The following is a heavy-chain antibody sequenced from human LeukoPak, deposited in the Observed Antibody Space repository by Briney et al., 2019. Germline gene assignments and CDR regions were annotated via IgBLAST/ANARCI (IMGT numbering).Heavy chain of an antibody. CDR2: ISTSGST. CDR1: GGSISGYY. D-gene: IGHD2-21*02. J-gene: IGHJ4*02. V-gene: IGHV4-4*07. Sequence: SETLSLTCTVSGGSISGYYWSWIRQPAATGLEWIGRISTSGSTNYSPSLKSRVTMSVDTSQNQFSLKLSFVTAADTAMYYCARGGGDWAPDYWGQGTLVTVSS. CDR3: ARGGGDWAPDY.